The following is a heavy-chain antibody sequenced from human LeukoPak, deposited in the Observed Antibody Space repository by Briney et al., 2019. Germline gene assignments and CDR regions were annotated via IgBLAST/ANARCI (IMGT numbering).Heavy chain of an antibody. V-gene: IGHV3-23*01. CDR2: INDDGSKS. Sequence: GGSLRLSCAASGFSFSNYGLSWVRQAPGRGLEWVSTINDDGSKSYYADSVKGRFSISRDNSRNTLYLQMNTLRADDTAVYYSAKSGPVAAVISLFEYWGQGTLVTVSS. D-gene: IGHD6-13*01. CDR1: GFSFSNYG. J-gene: IGHJ4*02. CDR3: AKSGPVAAVISLFEY.